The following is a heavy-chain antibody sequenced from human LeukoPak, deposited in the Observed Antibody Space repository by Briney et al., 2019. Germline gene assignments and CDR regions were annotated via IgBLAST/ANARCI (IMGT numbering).Heavy chain of an antibody. V-gene: IGHV1-2*02. CDR1: GYTFTSYY. J-gene: IGHJ4*02. D-gene: IGHD3-16*02. Sequence: GASVKVSCKASGYTFTSYYMHWVRQAPGQGLEWMGWINPNSGGTNYAQKFQGRVTMTRDTSISTAYMELSRLRSDDTAVYYCARDFGYDYVWGSYRYYYWGQGTLVTVSS. CDR3: ARDFGYDYVWGSYRYYY. CDR2: INPNSGGT.